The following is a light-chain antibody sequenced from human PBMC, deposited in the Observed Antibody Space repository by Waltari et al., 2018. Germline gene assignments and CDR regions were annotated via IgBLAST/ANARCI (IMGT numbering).Light chain of an antibody. CDR2: AAS. CDR1: QGIRND. J-gene: IGKJ1*01. V-gene: IGKV1-17*01. Sequence: DIQMTQSPSSLSASVGDRVTITCLASQGIRNDLGRYQQKPGKAPKRLSYAASSLQSGVPSRFSGSGSGTEFTLIISSLQPEDFAPYYCLQHNSYPWTFGQGTKVEIK. CDR3: LQHNSYPWT.